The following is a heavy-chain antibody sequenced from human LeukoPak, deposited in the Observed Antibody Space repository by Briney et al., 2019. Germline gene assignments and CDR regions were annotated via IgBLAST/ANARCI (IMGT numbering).Heavy chain of an antibody. D-gene: IGHD6-13*01. CDR1: GFIFSRNG. V-gene: IGHV3-33*01. CDR3: ARDLAAAGTWFDP. J-gene: IGHJ5*02. CDR2: IWYDASSK. Sequence: GRSLRLSCAASGFIFSRNGMHWVRQAPGKGLEWVAVIWYDASSKFYADYVKGRFTISRDNSKNTLYLQMNSLRAEDTAVYYCARDLAAAGTWFDPRGQGTLVTVSS.